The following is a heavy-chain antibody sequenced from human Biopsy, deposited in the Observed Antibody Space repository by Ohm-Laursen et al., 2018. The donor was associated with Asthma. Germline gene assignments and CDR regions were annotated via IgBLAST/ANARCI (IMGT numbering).Heavy chain of an antibody. D-gene: IGHD2-2*01. V-gene: IGHV1-69*13. J-gene: IGHJ4*02. CDR1: GGTFNTYV. CDR2: INSVFGTT. CDR3: ARKAGSCISRTCYSFDF. Sequence: GASVKVSCKSLGGTFNTYVIGWVRQAPGQGLEWMGGINSVFGTTTYPQKSQDRVTITADDSTSTVYMELSSLRSEDTAVYYCARKAGSCISRTCYSFDFWGQGTLVTVSS.